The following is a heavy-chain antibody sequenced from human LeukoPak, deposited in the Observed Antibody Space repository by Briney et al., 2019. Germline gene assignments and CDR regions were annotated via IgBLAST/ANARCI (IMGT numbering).Heavy chain of an antibody. Sequence: SETLSLTCTVSGGSISSYYWSWIRQPPGKGLEWIGYIYYSGSTNYNPSLKSRVTISVDTSKNQFSLKLSSVTAADTAVYYCARDRRTTGLTGYYTAPNHWYFDLWGRGTLVTVSS. CDR2: IYYSGST. J-gene: IGHJ2*01. V-gene: IGHV4-59*01. CDR1: GGSISSYY. CDR3: ARDRRTTGLTGYYTAPNHWYFDL. D-gene: IGHD3-9*01.